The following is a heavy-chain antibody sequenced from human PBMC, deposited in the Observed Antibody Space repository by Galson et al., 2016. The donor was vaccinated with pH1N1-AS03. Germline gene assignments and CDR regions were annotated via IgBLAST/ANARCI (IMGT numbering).Heavy chain of an antibody. CDR3: AKSSSSLTRDAFDM. CDR1: GFTFNNYA. CDR2: ITGSGIST. V-gene: IGHV3-23*01. D-gene: IGHD2-2*01. J-gene: IGHJ3*02. Sequence: LRLSCAASGFTFNNYAMNWVRQAPGKGLEWVSSITGSGISTEYADSVGGRFTISRDNSKSTLYVEMSSLRAEDTAIYYCAKSSSSLTRDAFDMWGRGTLVTVSS.